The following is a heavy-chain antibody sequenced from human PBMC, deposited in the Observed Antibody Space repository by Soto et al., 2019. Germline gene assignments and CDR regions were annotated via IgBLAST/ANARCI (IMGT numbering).Heavy chain of an antibody. CDR3: ARDLYSNNWPRIFGV. V-gene: IGHV3-23*01. CDR1: GFTFGSYA. Sequence: EVQLLESGGGLVQPGGSLRLSCAASGFTFGSYAMSWVRQAPGKGLEWVSSVSSIGDSTYYVDSVKGRFTISRDNSKNTLYLQLNSLRAEDTAVYYCARDLYSNNWPRIFGVWGQGTLVTVSS. D-gene: IGHD6-13*01. CDR2: VSSIGDST. J-gene: IGHJ4*02.